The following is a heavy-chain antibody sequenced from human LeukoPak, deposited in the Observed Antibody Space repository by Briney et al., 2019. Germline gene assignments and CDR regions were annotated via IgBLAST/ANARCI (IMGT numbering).Heavy chain of an antibody. D-gene: IGHD6-13*01. CDR3: AKQGPIYSASPGNYFDY. J-gene: IGHJ4*02. CDR1: GFTFSTCG. CDR2: ISGNDDGT. Sequence: GGSLRLSCTASGFTFSTCGMTWVRQAPGKGLEWVSSISGNDDGTYYADSVKGRFTISRDNSKNTLYLQMNSLRAEDTAIYYCAKQGPIYSASPGNYFDYWGQGTLVTVSS. V-gene: IGHV3-23*01.